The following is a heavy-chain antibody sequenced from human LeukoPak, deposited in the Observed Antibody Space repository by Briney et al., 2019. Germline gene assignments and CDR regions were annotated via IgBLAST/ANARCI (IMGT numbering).Heavy chain of an antibody. CDR3: AREAAGSSWSRPQVYFDY. CDR1: GFTFSSYG. J-gene: IGHJ4*02. CDR2: IWYDGSNK. Sequence: GGSLRLSCAASGFTFSSYGMHWVRQAPGKGLEWVAVIWYDGSNKYYADSVKGRFTISRDNSKNTLYLQMNSLRAEDTAVYYCAREAAGSSWSRPQVYFDYWGQGTLVTVSS. D-gene: IGHD6-13*01. V-gene: IGHV3-33*01.